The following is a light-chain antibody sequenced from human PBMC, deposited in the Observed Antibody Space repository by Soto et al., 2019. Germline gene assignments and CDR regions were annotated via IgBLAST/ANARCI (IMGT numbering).Light chain of an antibody. J-gene: IGKJ1*01. V-gene: IGKV3-20*01. CDR2: GAS. CDR1: HFVASSY. CDR3: QQYGSSPGT. Sequence: EIVLTQSPGTLSLSPGERATLSCRASHFVASSYVAWYQQKPGQAPRLLIYGASSRATGIPDRFSGSGSGIDFTLTISRLEPEDFAVYYCQQYGSSPGTFGQGTKVEIK.